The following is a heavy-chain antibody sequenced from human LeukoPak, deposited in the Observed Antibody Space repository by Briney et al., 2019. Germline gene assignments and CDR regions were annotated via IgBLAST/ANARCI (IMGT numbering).Heavy chain of an antibody. V-gene: IGHV4-39*07. J-gene: IGHJ4*02. D-gene: IGHD5-24*01. CDR3: ARVGDGYNWFDY. CDR1: GGSISTSSYY. Sequence: SETLSLTCTVSGGSISTSSYYWGWIRRPPGKGLEWIGSIYYSGSTYCNPSLKSRVTISVDRSKNQFSLKLSSVTAADTAVYYCARVGDGYNWFDYWGQGTLVTVSS. CDR2: IYYSGST.